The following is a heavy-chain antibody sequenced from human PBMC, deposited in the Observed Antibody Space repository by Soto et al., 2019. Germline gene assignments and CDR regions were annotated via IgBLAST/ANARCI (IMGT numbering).Heavy chain of an antibody. CDR3: ARDDYFDY. Sequence: PSETLSLTCTVSGGSISSYYWSWIRQPPGKGLEWIGYIYYSGSTNYNPSLKSRVTISVDTSKNQFSLKLSSVTAADTAVYYCARDDYFDYWAREPWSPSPQ. CDR1: GGSISSYY. V-gene: IGHV4-59*01. CDR2: IYYSGST. J-gene: IGHJ4*02.